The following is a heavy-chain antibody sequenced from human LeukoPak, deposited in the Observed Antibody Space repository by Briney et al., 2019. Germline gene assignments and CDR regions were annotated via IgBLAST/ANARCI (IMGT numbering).Heavy chain of an antibody. V-gene: IGHV3-30*02. D-gene: IGHD2-21*02. Sequence: PGGSLRLSCAASGFTFSTYGMLWVRQAPGQGPEWVALIRYDGSNKYYADSVKGRFTISRDNSKNTLYLQMNSLRVEDTAMYYCAKAGTQRWLLFVGVYWGQGALVTVSS. CDR1: GFTFSTYG. J-gene: IGHJ4*02. CDR3: AKAGTQRWLLFVGVY. CDR2: IRYDGSNK.